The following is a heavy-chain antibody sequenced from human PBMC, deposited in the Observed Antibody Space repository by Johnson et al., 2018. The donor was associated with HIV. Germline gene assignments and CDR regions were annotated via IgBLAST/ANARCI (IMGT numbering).Heavy chain of an antibody. CDR3: AKDAWGAVTDSLDV. V-gene: IGHV3-9*01. D-gene: IGHD4-17*01. CDR2: ISWNSGSI. J-gene: IGHJ3*01. CDR1: GFTFNDYA. Sequence: LVESGGGLVQPGRSLILSCAASGFTFNDYAMHWVRQAPGKGLEWVSGISWNSGSIGYADSVKGRFTISRDNSYNTLYLQMNSLRAEDTAVYYCAKDAWGAVTDSLDVWGRGTMVTVSS.